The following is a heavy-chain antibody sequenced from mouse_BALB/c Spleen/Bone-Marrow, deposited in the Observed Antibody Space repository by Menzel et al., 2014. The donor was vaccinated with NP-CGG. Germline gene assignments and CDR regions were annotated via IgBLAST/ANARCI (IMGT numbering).Heavy chain of an antibody. V-gene: IGHV14-3*02. CDR2: IDPANSNN. J-gene: IGHJ4*01. CDR3: TRLEYYAMDY. CDR1: GFNIKNTY. Sequence: EVKLMESGAELVKPGASVKLSCTASGFNIKNTYMHWVKQRPEKGLEWIGRIDPANSNNKYDPKFQGKATITADTSSNTAYLQFISLTSEDTAVYYSTRLEYYAMDYWGQGTTVTVSS.